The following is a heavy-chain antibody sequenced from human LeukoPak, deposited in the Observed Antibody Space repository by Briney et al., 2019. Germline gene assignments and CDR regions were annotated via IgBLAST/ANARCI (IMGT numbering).Heavy chain of an antibody. CDR3: AISQGGSGNYAFDH. CDR1: GYRFASYW. V-gene: IGHV5-51*01. J-gene: IGHJ4*02. CDR2: IYPGDSDT. Sequence: GESLKISCKGSGYRFASYWIGWVRQLPGKGLEWMGIIYPGDSDTRYSPFFQGQVTISADKSISTAYVQWSSLKASDTAMYYCAISQGGSGNYAFDHWGQGTLVTVSS. D-gene: IGHD3-16*01.